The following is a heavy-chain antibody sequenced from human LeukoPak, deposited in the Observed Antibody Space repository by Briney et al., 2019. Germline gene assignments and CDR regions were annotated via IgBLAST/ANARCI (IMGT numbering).Heavy chain of an antibody. CDR2: ISGSGGST. V-gene: IGHV3-23*01. CDR1: GFTFSSYA. Sequence: GGSLRLSCAASGFTFSSYAMSWVRQAPGKGLEWVSAISGSGGSTYYADSVKGRFTISRDNSKNTLYLQMNSLRAEDTALYYCAKGAGYSYGPPGYFDYWGQGTLVTVSS. D-gene: IGHD5-18*01. CDR3: AKGAGYSYGPPGYFDY. J-gene: IGHJ4*02.